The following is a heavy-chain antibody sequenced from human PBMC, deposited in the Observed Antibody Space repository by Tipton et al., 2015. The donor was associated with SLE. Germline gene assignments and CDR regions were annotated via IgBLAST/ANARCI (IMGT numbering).Heavy chain of an antibody. CDR3: ARHGRMCSGGSCYSDCADY. J-gene: IGHJ4*02. Sequence: LRLSCTVSVGSISSYYWSWIRQPPGKGLEWIAYISYSGSTYYNPSLKSRVTISEDTSKNQFSLKLSSVTASDTAVYYCARHGRMCSGGSCYSDCADYWGQGTLVTVSS. CDR2: ISYSGST. D-gene: IGHD2-15*01. V-gene: IGHV4-59*08. CDR1: VGSISSYY.